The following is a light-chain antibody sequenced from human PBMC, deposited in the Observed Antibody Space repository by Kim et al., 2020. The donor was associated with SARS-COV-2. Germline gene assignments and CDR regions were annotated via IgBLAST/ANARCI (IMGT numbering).Light chain of an antibody. CDR3: QQYNNWPPWT. CDR2: GAS. CDR1: QSVSSN. J-gene: IGKJ1*01. V-gene: IGKV3-15*01. Sequence: PGEIATLSCRASQSVSSNLAWYQQKPGQAHRLLIYGASTRATGIPARFSGSGSGTEFTLTISSLQSEDFAVYYCQQYNNWPPWTFGQGTKVDIK.